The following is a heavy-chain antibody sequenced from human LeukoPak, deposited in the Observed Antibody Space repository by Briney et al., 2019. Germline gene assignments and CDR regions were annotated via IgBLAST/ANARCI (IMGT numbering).Heavy chain of an antibody. D-gene: IGHD3-22*01. J-gene: IGHJ6*02. Sequence: ASVKVSCKASGYTFTNYDVNWVRQATGQGLEWMGWMDPTSGKAGFAQRFQGRVSMTRNISISTAYMELSSLRSEDTAVYYCARDFFDGHGYTFYYYGMDVWGQGTTVTVSS. CDR2: MDPTSGKA. CDR3: ARDFFDGHGYTFYYYGMDV. CDR1: GYTFTNYD. V-gene: IGHV1-8*01.